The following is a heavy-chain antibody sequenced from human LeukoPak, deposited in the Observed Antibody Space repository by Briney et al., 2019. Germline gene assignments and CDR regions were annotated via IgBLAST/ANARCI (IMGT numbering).Heavy chain of an antibody. V-gene: IGHV3-23*01. J-gene: IGHJ4*02. D-gene: IGHD3-3*01. CDR1: GFTFSSYA. Sequence: PGGSLRLSCAASGFTFSSYAMSWVRKAPGKGLEWVSTISDSGGSTYADSVKGRFTVSRDNSKNTLYLQMNSLRAKDTAVYYCAKDYFDFWSGFDYWGQGTLVTVSS. CDR3: AKDYFDFWSGFDY. CDR2: ISDSGGST.